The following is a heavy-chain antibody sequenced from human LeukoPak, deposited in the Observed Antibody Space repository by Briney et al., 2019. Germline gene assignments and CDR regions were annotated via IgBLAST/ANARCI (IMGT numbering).Heavy chain of an antibody. Sequence: PSETLSLTCTVSRGSISVYYWSSIRQPPGKGLEWIGYIYYSGSTNYNPSLKSRVTISVDTSKNQFSLKLSSVTAADTAVYYCAREGSYCSGGSCYSPFDYWGQGTLVTVSS. J-gene: IGHJ4*02. CDR2: IYYSGST. V-gene: IGHV4-59*01. CDR1: RGSISVYY. CDR3: AREGSYCSGGSCYSPFDY. D-gene: IGHD2-15*01.